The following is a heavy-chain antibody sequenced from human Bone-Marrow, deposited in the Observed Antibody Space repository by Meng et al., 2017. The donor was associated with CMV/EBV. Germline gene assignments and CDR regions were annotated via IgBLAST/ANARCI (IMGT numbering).Heavy chain of an antibody. D-gene: IGHD2-2*02. CDR2: IYPGDSDT. CDR3: ARLYLPIASYGMDV. V-gene: IGHV5-51*01. CDR1: GYSFTSYW. Sequence: GGSLRLSCQGSGYSFTSYWIGWVRQMPGKGLEWMGIIYPGDSDTRYSPSFQGQVTISANKSISTAYLQWSSLKASDTAMYYCARLYLPIASYGMDVWGQGTTVTVSS. J-gene: IGHJ6*02.